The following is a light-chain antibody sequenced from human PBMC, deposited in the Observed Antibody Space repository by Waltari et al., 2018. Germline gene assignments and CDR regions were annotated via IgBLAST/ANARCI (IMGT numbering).Light chain of an antibody. CDR3: QQYNNWPGT. CDR1: QSIDTY. Sequence: DIQMTQSPSSLSASVGDRVTITCRASQSIDTYLNWYQQKLGKAPKVLIYAASSLQSGVPSRFSGSGSGTDFTLTISSLQPEDFALYVCQQYNNWPGTFGPGTKVDF. CDR2: AAS. J-gene: IGKJ3*01. V-gene: IGKV1-39*01.